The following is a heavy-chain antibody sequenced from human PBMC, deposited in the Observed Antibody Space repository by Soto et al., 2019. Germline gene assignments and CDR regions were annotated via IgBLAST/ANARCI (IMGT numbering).Heavy chain of an antibody. CDR2: ISYSWRT. D-gene: IGHD3-3*02. J-gene: IGHJ5*02. Sequence: PSETLSLTCIVSGGSISNVGYYWSWIRHHPGKGLGWIGYISYSWRTYYNPFLKSRVTISVDTSKNQFSLKLSSVTAAEMAVYYCARHLASGGTSKKWFVPWGQGALVKVSS. CDR1: GGSISNVGYY. V-gene: IGHV4-31*03. CDR3: ARHLASGGTSKKWFVP.